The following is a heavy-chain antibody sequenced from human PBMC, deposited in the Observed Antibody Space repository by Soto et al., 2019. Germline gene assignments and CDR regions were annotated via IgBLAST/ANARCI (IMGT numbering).Heavy chain of an antibody. J-gene: IGHJ4*02. CDR3: AKDRHDYGDYLFDY. CDR1: GFTFSSYG. V-gene: IGHV3-30*18. Sequence: QVQLVESGGGVVQPGRSLRLSCAASGFTFSSYGMHWVRQAPGKGLEWVAVISYDGSNKYYADSVKGRFTISRDNAKNTLYLQINSLRAEDTAVYYCAKDRHDYGDYLFDYWGQGTLVTVSS. CDR2: ISYDGSNK. D-gene: IGHD4-17*01.